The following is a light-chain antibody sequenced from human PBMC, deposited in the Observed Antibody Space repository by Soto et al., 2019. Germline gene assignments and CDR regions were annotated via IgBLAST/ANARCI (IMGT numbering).Light chain of an antibody. CDR1: QSVTSNY. CDR2: DAS. Sequence: EVVMTQSPATLSVSPGERATLSCRASQSVTSNYLAWYQHKPGEAPRLLISDASIRAAGIPDRFSGSGSGTDFTLTITRLEPEDFALYYCQQYVVGSTLTFGRGTRLEIK. CDR3: QQYVVGSTLT. V-gene: IGKV3-20*01. J-gene: IGKJ5*01.